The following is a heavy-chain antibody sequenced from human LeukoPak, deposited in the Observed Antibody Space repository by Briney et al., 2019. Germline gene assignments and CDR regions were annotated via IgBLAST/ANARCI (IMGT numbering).Heavy chain of an antibody. J-gene: IGHJ5*02. V-gene: IGHV1-8*01. Sequence: ASVEVSCKASGYTFTSYDINWVRQATGQGLEWMGWMNPNSGNTGYAQKFQGRVTMTRNTSISTAYMELSSLRSEDTAVYYCARGRSATVISDWFDPWGQGTLVTVSS. CDR2: MNPNSGNT. CDR1: GYTFTSYD. CDR3: ARGRSATVISDWFDP. D-gene: IGHD2-21*01.